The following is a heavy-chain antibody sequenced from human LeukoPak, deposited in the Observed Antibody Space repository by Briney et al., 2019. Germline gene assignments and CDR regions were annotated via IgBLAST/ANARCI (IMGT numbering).Heavy chain of an antibody. CDR3: ARPVGLGYFDWFTAWDY. CDR2: INHSGST. CDR1: GGSFSGYY. D-gene: IGHD3-9*01. J-gene: IGHJ4*02. Sequence: SETLSLTCAVYGGSFSGYYWSWLRQPPGKALEWIGEINHSGSTNYNPSLTSRVTISVDTSKNQFSLKLSSVTASDTAVYYCARPVGLGYFDWFTAWDYWGQGTLVTVSS. V-gene: IGHV4-34*01.